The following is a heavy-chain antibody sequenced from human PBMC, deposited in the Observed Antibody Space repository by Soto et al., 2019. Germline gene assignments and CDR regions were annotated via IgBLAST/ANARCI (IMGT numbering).Heavy chain of an antibody. D-gene: IGHD2-21*02. CDR1: GGTFSSYA. V-gene: IGHV1-69*01. J-gene: IGHJ2*01. CDR3: ARVQTAIGTKYWYFDL. CDR2: IIPIYGNA. Sequence: QVQLVQSGAEVKKPGSSVKVSCKASGGTFSSYAISWVGQAPGQGLEWMGGIIPIYGNANYAQEFQGRVTITADESTSTAYMELGSLRSEDTAGYYCARVQTAIGTKYWYFDLGGRGTLVTVSS.